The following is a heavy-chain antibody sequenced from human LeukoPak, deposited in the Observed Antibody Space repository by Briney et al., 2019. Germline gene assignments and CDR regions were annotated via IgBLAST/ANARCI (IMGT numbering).Heavy chain of an antibody. V-gene: IGHV4-30-2*01. Sequence: SETLSLTCTVSGGSISSGGYYWSWIRQPPGKGLEWIGYIYHSGSTYYNPSLKSRVTISVDRSKNQFSLKLSSVTAADTAVYYCARARNYDFWSGYYLDYWGQGTLVTVSS. CDR2: IYHSGST. D-gene: IGHD3-3*01. CDR1: GGSISSGGYY. CDR3: ARARNYDFWSGYYLDY. J-gene: IGHJ4*02.